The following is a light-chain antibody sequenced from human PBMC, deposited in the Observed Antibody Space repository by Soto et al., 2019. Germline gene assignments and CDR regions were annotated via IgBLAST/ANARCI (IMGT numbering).Light chain of an antibody. CDR2: TAS. CDR3: QQYNSWPRT. Sequence: EIVLTQSPGTLSLSPWEIATLSCRASQSVSSSYLAWYQQKPGQAPRLLIYTASIRAAGVPASFSGSGSGTEFTLTINSLQSEDFAVYYRQQYNSWPRTFGQGTKVDIK. J-gene: IGKJ1*01. V-gene: IGKV3-15*01. CDR1: QSVSSSY.